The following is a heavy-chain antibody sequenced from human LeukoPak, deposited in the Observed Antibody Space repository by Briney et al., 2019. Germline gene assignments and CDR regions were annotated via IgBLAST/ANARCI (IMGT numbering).Heavy chain of an antibody. Sequence: PSETLSLTCAVYGGSFSGYYWSWIRQPPGKGLEWIGEINHSGSTNYNPSLKSRVTISVDTSKNQFSLKLSSVTAADTAVYYCARSGTSYVYAFDIWGQGTMVTASS. CDR1: GGSFSGYY. CDR2: INHSGST. J-gene: IGHJ3*02. V-gene: IGHV4-34*01. D-gene: IGHD1-26*01. CDR3: ARSGTSYVYAFDI.